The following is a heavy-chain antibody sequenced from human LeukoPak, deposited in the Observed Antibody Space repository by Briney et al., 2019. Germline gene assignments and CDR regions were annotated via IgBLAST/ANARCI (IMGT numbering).Heavy chain of an antibody. Sequence: SETLSLTCIVFGGSISPYYWTWIRQSAGNGLEFIGRIHSGGTTNFNPSLASRVSLSVDTSKNEFSLRLYSVTAADTAVYYCARDSPYGYTLGHYYYFMDVWGKGTTVTVS. V-gene: IGHV4-4*07. CDR2: IHSGGTT. CDR1: GGSISPYY. D-gene: IGHD5-12*01. J-gene: IGHJ6*03. CDR3: ARDSPYGYTLGHYYYFMDV.